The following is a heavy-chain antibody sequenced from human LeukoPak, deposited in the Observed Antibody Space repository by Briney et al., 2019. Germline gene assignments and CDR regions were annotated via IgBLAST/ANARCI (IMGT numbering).Heavy chain of an antibody. D-gene: IGHD6-19*01. V-gene: IGHV3-48*03. Sequence: PGGSLRLSCAASGLTFSSYEMNWVRQAPGKGLEWVSYISSVGGTIYYADSVKGRFTISRDNAKNSVYLQLNSLRAEDTAVYYCARKGSGWYFTYWGQGTLVTVSS. CDR3: ARKGSGWYFTY. CDR1: GLTFSSYE. CDR2: ISSVGGTI. J-gene: IGHJ4*02.